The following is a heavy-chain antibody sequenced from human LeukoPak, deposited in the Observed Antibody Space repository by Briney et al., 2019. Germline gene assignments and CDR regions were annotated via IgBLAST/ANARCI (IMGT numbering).Heavy chain of an antibody. CDR2: INPNSGGT. CDR3: ARASYYYDSSGYPGYYFDY. J-gene: IGHJ4*02. V-gene: IGHV1-2*02. D-gene: IGHD3-22*01. Sequence: ASVKVSCKASGYTFADYYMHWVRQAPGQGLEWMGWINPNSGGTNYAQKFQGRVTMTRDTSISTAYMELSRLRSDDTAVYYCARASYYYDSSGYPGYYFDYWGQGTLVTVSS. CDR1: GYTFADYY.